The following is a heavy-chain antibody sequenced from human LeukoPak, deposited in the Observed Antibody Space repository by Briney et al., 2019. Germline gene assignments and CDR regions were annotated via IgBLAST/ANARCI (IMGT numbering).Heavy chain of an antibody. V-gene: IGHV3-30*04. Sequence: GTSLRLSCAASGFTFSSYAIHWVRQAPGKGLEWVAVISFDGTDAFYADSVKGRFTISRDNSKNTLYLQMNSLRADDTAVYYCARDPHREDAFDIWGQGTMVTVSS. CDR1: GFTFSSYA. J-gene: IGHJ3*02. CDR2: ISFDGTDA. CDR3: ARDPHREDAFDI.